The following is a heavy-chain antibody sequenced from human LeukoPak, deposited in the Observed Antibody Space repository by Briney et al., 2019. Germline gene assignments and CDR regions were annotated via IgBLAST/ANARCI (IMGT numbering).Heavy chain of an antibody. CDR2: IYYSGST. J-gene: IGHJ1*01. CDR1: GGSIGRSRDY. Sequence: SETLSLTCTVSGGSIGRSRDYWGWIRQPPGKGLEWIGSIYYSGSTYYNPSLKSPVTISVDKSRNQFSLNLSSVTAADTAVYYCARAEVVGAHLRSGYFQHWGQGTLVIVSS. CDR3: ARAEVVGAHLRSGYFQH. D-gene: IGHD1-26*01. V-gene: IGHV4-39*07.